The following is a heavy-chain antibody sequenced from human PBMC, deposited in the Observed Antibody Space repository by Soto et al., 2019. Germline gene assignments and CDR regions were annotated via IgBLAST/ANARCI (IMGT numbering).Heavy chain of an antibody. CDR1: GFTFSIYA. V-gene: IGHV3-23*01. CDR3: AKDAGYVDGLWLAAN. D-gene: IGHD3-9*01. J-gene: IGHJ4*02. Sequence: EVQLLESGGGLVQPGESLRLSCAASGFTFSIYAMMWVRQAPGKGQEWVAGMTGSGGDIRYADSVKGRFTIFKDNSKNTLYLQMNSLSAEDTAMYYCAKDAGYVDGLWLAANWGQGTLVTVSS. CDR2: MTGSGGDI.